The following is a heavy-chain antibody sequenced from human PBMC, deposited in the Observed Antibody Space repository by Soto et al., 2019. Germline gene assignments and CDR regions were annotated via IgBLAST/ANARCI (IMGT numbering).Heavy chain of an antibody. J-gene: IGHJ4*02. D-gene: IGHD3-9*01. V-gene: IGHV3-23*01. CDR3: PKDMVIRTGNFDY. Sequence: PGGSTTLSCESSELTVSCWVISCVRHFPGKGLEWVSAISGSGGSTYYADSVKGRFTISRDNSNNTLYLQMNSLRAEDTAVYYCPKDMVIRTGNFDYWGQGTLATGSS. CDR1: ELTVSCWV. CDR2: ISGSGGST.